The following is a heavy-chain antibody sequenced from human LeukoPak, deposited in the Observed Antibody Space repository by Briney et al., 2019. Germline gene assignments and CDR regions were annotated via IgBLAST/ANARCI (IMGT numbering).Heavy chain of an antibody. CDR3: ARGIVYGSGSYYKAYYFDS. V-gene: IGHV4-39*07. J-gene: IGHJ4*02. CDR1: SGSISTSNYY. Sequence: SETLSLTCTVSSGSISTSNYYWGWVRQPPGKALEWIGNIFYSGSTYYGPSLKSRVTISLDTFRNQFSLKLNSVTAADTAVYFCARGIVYGSGSYYKAYYFDSWGQGTLVTVSS. D-gene: IGHD3-10*01. CDR2: IFYSGST.